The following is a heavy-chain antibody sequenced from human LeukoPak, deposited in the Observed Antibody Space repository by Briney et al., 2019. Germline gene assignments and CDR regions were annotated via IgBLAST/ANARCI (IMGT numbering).Heavy chain of an antibody. V-gene: IGHV3-23*01. CDR1: GFTFSSYA. Sequence: PGGSLRLSCAASGFTFSSYAMSWVRQAPGKGLEWVSAISGSGGSTYYADSVKGRFTISRGNSKNTLYLQMNSLRAEDTAVYYCAKELCSGGSCYRGIFDYWGQGTLVTVSS. CDR3: AKELCSGGSCYRGIFDY. J-gene: IGHJ4*02. D-gene: IGHD2-15*01. CDR2: ISGSGGST.